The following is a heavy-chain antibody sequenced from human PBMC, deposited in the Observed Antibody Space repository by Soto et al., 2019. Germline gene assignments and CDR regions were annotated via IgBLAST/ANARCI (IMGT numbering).Heavy chain of an antibody. CDR1: GYTFTGYY. CDR2: INPNSGGT. V-gene: IGHV1-2*02. J-gene: IGHJ6*02. Sequence: ASVKVSCKASGYTFTGYYMHWVRQAPGQGLEWMGWINPNSGGTNYAQKFQGRVTMTRDTSISTAYMELSRLRSDDTAVYYCARGGGYCSGGSCYSHYYYGMDVWGQGTTVTVSS. CDR3: ARGGGYCSGGSCYSHYYYGMDV. D-gene: IGHD2-15*01.